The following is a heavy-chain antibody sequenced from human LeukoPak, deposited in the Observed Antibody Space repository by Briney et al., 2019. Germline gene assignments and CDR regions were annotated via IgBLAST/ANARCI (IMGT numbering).Heavy chain of an antibody. V-gene: IGHV3-9*01. Sequence: GGSLRLSCVGSGMNFDSYAMHWGRQAPGKGLEWVSGGTWVGEVLRYAVSVKGRFTISRDSAQHSLFLQMNSLQTEDTAFYCCAISDRGSGRYVWYFHQWGRGTLVTVSS. J-gene: IGHJ1*01. CDR3: AISDRGSGRYVWYFHQ. CDR1: GMNFDSYA. D-gene: IGHD6-13*01. CDR2: GTWVGEVL.